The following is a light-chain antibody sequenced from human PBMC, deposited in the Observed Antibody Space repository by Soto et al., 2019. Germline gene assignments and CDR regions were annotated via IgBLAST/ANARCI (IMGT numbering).Light chain of an antibody. V-gene: IGLV2-14*01. CDR3: SSFTTSTTWV. J-gene: IGLJ3*02. Sequence: QSALTQPASVSGSPGQSITISCTGTSSDVGGYNYVSWFQHHPGKAPKVIISEVSIRPSGVSNRFSGSKSGNTAYLTISGLQAEDEADYFCSSFTTSTTWVFGGGTKLTV. CDR1: SSDVGGYNY. CDR2: EVS.